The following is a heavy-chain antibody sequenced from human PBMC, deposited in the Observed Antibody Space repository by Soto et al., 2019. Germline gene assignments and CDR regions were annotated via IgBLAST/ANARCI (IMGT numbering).Heavy chain of an antibody. J-gene: IGHJ4*02. CDR3: ARGYSSGWYLLDYFDY. CDR1: GFTFADYE. Sequence: SGGSLRLSCTASGFTFADYEVSWFRQAPGRGLEWVGFIRSRRFGGTTDYAASVAGRFAISRDDSKSIAYLEMISLKTEDTAVYYCARGYSSGWYLLDYFDYWGPGALVTVSS. CDR2: IRSRRFGGTT. D-gene: IGHD6-19*01. V-gene: IGHV3-49*03.